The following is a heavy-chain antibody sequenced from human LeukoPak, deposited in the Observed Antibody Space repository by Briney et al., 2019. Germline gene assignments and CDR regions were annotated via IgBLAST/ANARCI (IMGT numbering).Heavy chain of an antibody. CDR1: GYTFTSYG. Sequence: GASVKVSCKASGYTFTSYGISWVRQAPGQGLEWMGWISAYNGNTNYAQKLQGRVTMTTDTSTSTAYMELRSLRSDDTAVYYCAKETSYYYGSGSFDYWGQGTLVTVSS. D-gene: IGHD3-10*01. J-gene: IGHJ4*02. CDR2: ISAYNGNT. V-gene: IGHV1-18*01. CDR3: AKETSYYYGSGSFDY.